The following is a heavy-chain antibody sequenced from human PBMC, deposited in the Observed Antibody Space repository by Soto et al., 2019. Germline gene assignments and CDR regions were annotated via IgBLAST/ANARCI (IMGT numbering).Heavy chain of an antibody. V-gene: IGHV3-48*03. CDR3: ARGYVDTGTRGDMDV. D-gene: IGHD5-18*01. Sequence: EVQLVESGGDLVQPGGSLRLSCEASGFTFSSYEIHWVRQAPGKGPEWISYISSSGDTIYYSESVEGRFTTSRDNAKNSLFLQMNSLRAEDTAVYHCARGYVDTGTRGDMDVCGQGTTVTVSS. CDR1: GFTFSSYE. J-gene: IGHJ6*02. CDR2: ISSSGDTI.